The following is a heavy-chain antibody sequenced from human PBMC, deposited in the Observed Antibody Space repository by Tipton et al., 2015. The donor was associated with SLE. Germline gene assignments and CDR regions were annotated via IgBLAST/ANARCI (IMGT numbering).Heavy chain of an antibody. D-gene: IGHD1-1*01. CDR3: AKEQKLGTWFDP. CDR2: ISAIGSQR. CDR1: GFSFSSYA. J-gene: IGHJ5*02. Sequence: SLRLSCSASGFSFSSYAMSWVRQAPGKEPEWVSSISAIGSQRFNSDSVKGRFTIPRDNSKNTLSLQMNSLRAEDTAVYYCAKEQKLGTWFDPWGQGTLVTVSS. V-gene: IGHV3-23*01.